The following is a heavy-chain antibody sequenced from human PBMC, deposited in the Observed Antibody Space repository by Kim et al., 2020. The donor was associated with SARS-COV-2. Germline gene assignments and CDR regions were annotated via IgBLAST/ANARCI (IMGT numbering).Heavy chain of an antibody. J-gene: IGHJ6*02. CDR2: INHSGST. V-gene: IGHV4-34*01. Sequence: SETLSLTCAVYGGSFSGYYWSWICQPPGKGLEWVGEINHSGSTNYNPSLKSRVTISVDTSKNQFSLKLSSVTAADTAVYYCARDTYYDFWSGYYGDYGMDVWGQGTTVTVS. CDR3: ARDTYYDFWSGYYGDYGMDV. D-gene: IGHD3-3*01. CDR1: GGSFSGYY.